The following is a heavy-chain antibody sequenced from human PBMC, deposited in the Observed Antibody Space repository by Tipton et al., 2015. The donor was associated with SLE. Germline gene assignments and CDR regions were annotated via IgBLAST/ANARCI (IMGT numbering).Heavy chain of an antibody. J-gene: IGHJ5*02. CDR3: ARGPTRGSGSNWFDP. Sequence: TLSLTCAVSGGSISSGGYSWSWIRQPPGKGLEWIGYIYHSGSTYYNPSLKSRVTISVDRSKNQFSLKLSSVTAADTAVYYCARGPTRGSGSNWFDPWGQGTLVTVSS. CDR1: GGSISSGGYS. CDR2: IYHSGST. D-gene: IGHD3-10*01. V-gene: IGHV4-30-2*01.